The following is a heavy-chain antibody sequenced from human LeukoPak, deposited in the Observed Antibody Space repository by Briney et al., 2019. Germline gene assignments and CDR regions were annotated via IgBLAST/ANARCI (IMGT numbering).Heavy chain of an antibody. V-gene: IGHV1-24*01. CDR1: GYTLTKLS. Sequence: ASVKVSCKVSGYTLTKLSMHWVRQAPGKGLEWMGGFDPEDGETIYAQKFQGRVTITRDTSASTAYMELSSLRSEDMAVYYCARGRGSVAGPNNWFDPWGQGTLVTVSS. CDR3: ARGRGSVAGPNNWFDP. J-gene: IGHJ5*02. CDR2: FDPEDGET. D-gene: IGHD6-19*01.